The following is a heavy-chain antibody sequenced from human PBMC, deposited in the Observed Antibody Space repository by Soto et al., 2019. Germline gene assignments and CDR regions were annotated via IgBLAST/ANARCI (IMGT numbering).Heavy chain of an antibody. Sequence: ASVKVSCKASGYTFTSYGISWVRQAPGQGLEWMGWISAYNGNTNYAQKLQGRVTMTTDTSTSTAYMELRSLRSDDTAVYYCARDAGSYCSGGSCYWSYWGQGTLVTVSS. D-gene: IGHD2-15*01. J-gene: IGHJ4*02. V-gene: IGHV1-18*01. CDR2: ISAYNGNT. CDR1: GYTFTSYG. CDR3: ARDAGSYCSGGSCYWSY.